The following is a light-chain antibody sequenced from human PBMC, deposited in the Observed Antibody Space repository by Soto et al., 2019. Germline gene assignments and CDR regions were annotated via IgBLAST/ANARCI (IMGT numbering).Light chain of an antibody. CDR2: SNN. V-gene: IGLV1-44*01. J-gene: IGLJ2*01. CDR3: AAWDDSLNVVV. CDR1: SSNIGSNT. Sequence: QLVLTQPPSASGTPGQRVTISCSGGSSNIGSNTVNWYQQLPGTAPKLLIYSNNQRPSGVPDRFSGSKSGTSASLAISGLQSEDEADFYCAAWDDSLNVVVFGGGTKLTVL.